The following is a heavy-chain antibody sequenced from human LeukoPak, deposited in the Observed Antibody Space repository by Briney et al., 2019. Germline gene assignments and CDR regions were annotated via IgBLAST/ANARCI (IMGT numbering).Heavy chain of an antibody. D-gene: IGHD7-27*01. J-gene: IGHJ1*01. CDR3: ASVPITTGGEYFQH. V-gene: IGHV1-18*01. CDR1: GYTFTSYG. Sequence: ASVKASCKASGYTFTSYGISWVRQAPGQGLEWMGWISTYNGNTNYAQKFQGRVTMTTDTSTSTAYMELRSLRFDDTAVYYCASVPITTGGEYFQHWGQGTLLTVSS. CDR2: ISTYNGNT.